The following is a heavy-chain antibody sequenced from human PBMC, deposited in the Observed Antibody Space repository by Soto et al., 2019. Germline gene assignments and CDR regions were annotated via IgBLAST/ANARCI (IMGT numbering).Heavy chain of an antibody. CDR1: GYTFTSYA. J-gene: IGHJ4*02. CDR3: ARDGVGYCSGGSCFHSDY. Sequence: ASVKVSCKASGYTFTSYAMHWVRQAPGERLEWMGWINAGNGNTKYSQKFQGRVTITRDTSASTAYMELSSLRSEDTAVYYCARDGVGYCSGGSCFHSDYWGQGTLVTVSS. D-gene: IGHD2-15*01. V-gene: IGHV1-3*01. CDR2: INAGNGNT.